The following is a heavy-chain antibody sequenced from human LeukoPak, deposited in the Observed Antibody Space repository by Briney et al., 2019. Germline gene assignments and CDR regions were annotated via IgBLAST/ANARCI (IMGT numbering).Heavy chain of an antibody. Sequence: SETLSLTCTVSGGSISSYYWSWIRQPAGKGLEWIGRIYTSGSTNYNPSLKSRVTMSVDTSKNQFSLNLSSVTAADTAVYYCARRAYYYDSSGYYAFDIWGQGTMVTVSP. V-gene: IGHV4-4*07. D-gene: IGHD3-22*01. CDR2: IYTSGST. CDR1: GGSISSYY. J-gene: IGHJ3*02. CDR3: ARRAYYYDSSGYYAFDI.